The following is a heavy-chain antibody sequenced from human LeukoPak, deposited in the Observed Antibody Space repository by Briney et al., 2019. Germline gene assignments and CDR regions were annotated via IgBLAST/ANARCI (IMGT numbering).Heavy chain of an antibody. D-gene: IGHD3-3*02. Sequence: GESLKISCQASGYRFTNYSIGWVRQMPGKGLEWMGIIYHGDSDVIYSPSFQGQVTISDDKSISTASLQWARLKASDTAMYYYARRVALAPTSFYFEHWGQGTLVTVSS. CDR3: ARRVALAPTSFYFEH. CDR1: GYRFTNYS. CDR2: IYHGDSDV. V-gene: IGHV5-51*01. J-gene: IGHJ4*02.